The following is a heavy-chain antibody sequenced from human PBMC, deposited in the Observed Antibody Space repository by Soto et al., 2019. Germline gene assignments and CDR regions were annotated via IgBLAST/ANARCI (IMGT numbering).Heavy chain of an antibody. CDR3: AKGGRSSSGLDVDY. D-gene: IGHD6-6*01. CDR1: GFTFSSYG. V-gene: IGHV3-23*01. J-gene: IGHJ4*02. CDR2: ISGSGGDT. Sequence: EVQLLESGGGLVQPGGSLRLSCAASGFTFSSYGLNWVRQAPGKGLEWVSTISGSGGDTYYADSVKGRFTISRDNSKYTLALQMDSLRAEDTAVYYCAKGGRSSSGLDVDYWGQGTMVTVSS.